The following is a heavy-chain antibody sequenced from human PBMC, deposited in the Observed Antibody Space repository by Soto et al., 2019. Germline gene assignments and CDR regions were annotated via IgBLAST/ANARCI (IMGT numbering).Heavy chain of an antibody. D-gene: IGHD2-8*01. V-gene: IGHV3-23*01. J-gene: IGHJ4*02. CDR1: GFSFNSYA. CDR2: ISARGGRS. Sequence: EVQLLESGGGLVQPGGSLRLACAASGFSFNSYAMGWVRQAPGKGLEWVSVISARGGRSYFADSVKGRITISRDNSKNELSLEMNSLSAEDMAKYFCAKGSIKYGASVDHWGQGTLVIVSS. CDR3: AKGSIKYGASVDH.